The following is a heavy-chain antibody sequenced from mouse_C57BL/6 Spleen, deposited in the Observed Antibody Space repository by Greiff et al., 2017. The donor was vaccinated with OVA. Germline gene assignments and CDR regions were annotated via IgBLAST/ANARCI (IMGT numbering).Heavy chain of an antibody. J-gene: IGHJ1*03. D-gene: IGHD1-1*01. CDR1: GYAFSSYW. V-gene: IGHV1-80*01. Sequence: VQLQQSGAELVKPGASVKISCKASGYAFSSYWMNWVKQRPGKGLEWIGQIYPGDGDTNYNGKFKGKATLTADKSSSTAYMQLSSLTSEDSAVYVCARGGSSYALYWYFDVWGTGTTVTVSS. CDR2: IYPGDGDT. CDR3: ARGGSSYALYWYFDV.